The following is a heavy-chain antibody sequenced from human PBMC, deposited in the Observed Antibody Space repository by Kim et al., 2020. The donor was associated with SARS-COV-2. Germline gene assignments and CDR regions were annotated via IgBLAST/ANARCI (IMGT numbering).Heavy chain of an antibody. D-gene: IGHD3-9*01. CDR2: IIPIFGTA. J-gene: IGHJ5*02. CDR3: ATNRRDILTGYYKVGGWFDP. CDR1: GGTFSSYA. Sequence: SVKVSCKASGGTFSSYAISSVRQAPGQGLEWMGGIIPIFGTANYAQKFQGRVTITADESTSTAYMELSSLRSEDTAVYYCATNRRDILTGYYKVGGWFDPWGQGTLVTVSS. V-gene: IGHV1-69*13.